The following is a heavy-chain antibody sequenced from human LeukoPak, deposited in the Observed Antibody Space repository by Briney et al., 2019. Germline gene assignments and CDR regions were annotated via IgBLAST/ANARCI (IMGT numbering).Heavy chain of an antibody. D-gene: IGHD3-10*01. CDR2: MNPNSGNT. CDR1: GYTFTSYD. J-gene: IGHJ4*02. V-gene: IGHV1-8*01. Sequence: GASVKVSCKASGYTFTSYDINWVRQATGQGLEWMGWMNPNSGNTGYAQKFQGRVTMTRNTSISTAYMELSSLRSEDTAVYYCARGRRGGYYYGSGSVLCHWVQGTLVTVSS. CDR3: ARGRRGGYYYGSGSVLCH.